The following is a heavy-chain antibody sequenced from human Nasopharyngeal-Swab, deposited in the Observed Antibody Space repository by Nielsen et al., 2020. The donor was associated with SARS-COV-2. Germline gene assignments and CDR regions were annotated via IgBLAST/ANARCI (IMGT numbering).Heavy chain of an antibody. CDR3: ARAAWWELLFLSNFDY. V-gene: IGHV3-30*03. Sequence: GESLKISCAASGFTFSSYGMHWVRQAPGKGLEWVAVISYDGSNKYYADSVKGRFTISRDNSKNTLYLQMNSLRAEDTAVYYCARAAWWELLFLSNFDYWGQGTLVTVSS. J-gene: IGHJ4*02. CDR1: GFTFSSYG. D-gene: IGHD1-26*01. CDR2: ISYDGSNK.